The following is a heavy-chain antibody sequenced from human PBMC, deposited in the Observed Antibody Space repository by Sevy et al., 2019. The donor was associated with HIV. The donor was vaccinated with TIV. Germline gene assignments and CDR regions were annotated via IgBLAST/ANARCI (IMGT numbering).Heavy chain of an antibody. J-gene: IGHJ6*02. CDR3: ARGECSSSSCYYYYGMDV. V-gene: IGHV7-4-1*02. Sequence: ASVKVSCKASGYTFTSHVMNWVRQAPGQGLEWMGWINTNTGNPTYAQGFTGRFVFSLDTSVSTAYLQISSLKAEDTAVYYCARGECSSSSCYYYYGMDVWGQGATVTVSS. CDR2: INTNTGNP. CDR1: GYTFTSHV. D-gene: IGHD2-2*01.